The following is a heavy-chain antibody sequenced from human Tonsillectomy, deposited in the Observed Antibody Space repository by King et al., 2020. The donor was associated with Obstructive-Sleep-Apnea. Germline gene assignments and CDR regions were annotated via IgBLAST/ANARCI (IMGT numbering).Heavy chain of an antibody. Sequence: VQLVESGGGLLQPGGSLRLSCAASGFTFSNYWMHWVRQAPGKGLVWVSRVNSDGSRTNYADSAKGRFTISRDNAKNTLYLQMNSLRAEDTAVYYCAGGPVGGYYYLDFWGQGTLVTVSS. CDR3: AGGPVGGYYYLDF. V-gene: IGHV3-74*01. J-gene: IGHJ4*02. D-gene: IGHD4-23*01. CDR2: VNSDGSRT. CDR1: GFTFSNYW.